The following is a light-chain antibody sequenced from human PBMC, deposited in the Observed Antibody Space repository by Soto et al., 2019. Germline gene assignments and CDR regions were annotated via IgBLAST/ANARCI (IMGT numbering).Light chain of an antibody. CDR1: QSVGSY. J-gene: IGKJ5*01. Sequence: EIVLTQSPATLSLSPGERATLSCRASQSVGSYLAWYQQKPGQAPRPLIYDASNRATGIPARFSGSGSGTVFTLTISSLEPEDFAVYYCQQRSNWPTITFGQGTRLEIK. CDR3: QQRSNWPTIT. V-gene: IGKV3-11*01. CDR2: DAS.